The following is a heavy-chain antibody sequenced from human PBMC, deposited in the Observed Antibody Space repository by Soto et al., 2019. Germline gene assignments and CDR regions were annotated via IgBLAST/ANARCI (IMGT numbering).Heavy chain of an antibody. V-gene: IGHV1-18*01. J-gene: IGHJ1*01. CDR3: ARQKYSAYYYDSSGHQQAEYFQH. CDR1: GYTFTSYG. Sequence: QVQLVQSGAEVKKHGASVNVSCKASGYTFTSYGISWVRQAPGQGLDWMGWISAYNGNTNYAQKLQGRVTMTTDTSTSTADMELRSLRSDDTAVYYCARQKYSAYYYDSSGHQQAEYFQHWGQGTLVTVSS. D-gene: IGHD3-22*01. CDR2: ISAYNGNT.